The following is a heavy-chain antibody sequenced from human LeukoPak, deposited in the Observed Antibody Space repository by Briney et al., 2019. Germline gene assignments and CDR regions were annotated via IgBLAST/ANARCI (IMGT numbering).Heavy chain of an antibody. V-gene: IGHV3-23*01. D-gene: IGHD4-23*01. CDR3: ASHVKSGGNFEY. J-gene: IGHJ4*02. CDR1: GFTFRSYD. CDR2: IGAGSDVI. Sequence: GSLRLSCAASGFTFRSYDMTWVRQAPGKGLEWLSAIGAGSDVIYYADSVKGRFTTSRDNSKNTLYLQMNSLRVEDTAVYYCASHVKSGGNFEYWGQGTLVSVSS.